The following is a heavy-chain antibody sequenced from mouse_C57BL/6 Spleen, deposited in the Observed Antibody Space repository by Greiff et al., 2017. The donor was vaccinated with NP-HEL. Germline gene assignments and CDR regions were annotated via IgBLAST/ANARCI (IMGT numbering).Heavy chain of an antibody. Sequence: EVQLQQSGPELVKPGASVKISCKASGYTFTDYYMNWVKQSHGKSLEWIGDINPYNGGTSYNQKFKGKATLTVDKSSSTAYMELNSLTSEDSAVYYCARSGTEAMDYWGQGTSVTVSS. CDR1: GYTFTDYY. D-gene: IGHD4-1*01. CDR3: ARSGTEAMDY. CDR2: INPYNGGT. J-gene: IGHJ4*01. V-gene: IGHV1-26*01.